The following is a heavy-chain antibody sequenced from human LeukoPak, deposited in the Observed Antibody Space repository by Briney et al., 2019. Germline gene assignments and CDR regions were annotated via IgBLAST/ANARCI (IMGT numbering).Heavy chain of an antibody. CDR2: IYYSGST. J-gene: IGHJ3*01. CDR1: GGSISTYY. V-gene: IGHV4-59*12. Sequence: PSETLSLTCTVSGGSISTYYWSWVRQPPGKELEWIGYIYYSGSTNYSPSLKSRITISVDRSRNQVSLILNSVTAADTAIYYCASPMTFMVRGLLGIDGFNVWGLGTMVTVSS. D-gene: IGHD3-10*01. CDR3: ASPMTFMVRGLLGIDGFNV.